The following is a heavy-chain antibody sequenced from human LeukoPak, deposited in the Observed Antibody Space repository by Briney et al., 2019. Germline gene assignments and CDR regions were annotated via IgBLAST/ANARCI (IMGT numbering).Heavy chain of an antibody. CDR1: GGSISSSSYY. D-gene: IGHD2-15*01. CDR3: ARRYIVVVVAAIRLDAFDI. Sequence: SETLSLTCTVSGGSISSSSYYWGWIRQPPGKGLEWIGSIYYSGSTYYNPSLKSRVTISVDTSKNQFSLKLSSVTAADTAVYYCARRYIVVVVAAIRLDAFDIWGQGTMVTVSS. V-gene: IGHV4-39*01. CDR2: IYYSGST. J-gene: IGHJ3*02.